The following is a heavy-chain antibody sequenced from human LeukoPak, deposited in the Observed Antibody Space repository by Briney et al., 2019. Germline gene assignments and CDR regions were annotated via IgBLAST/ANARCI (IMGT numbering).Heavy chain of an antibody. CDR1: GYSFSAYF. D-gene: IGHD3-22*01. J-gene: IGHJ4*02. CDR3: ASRAYDSSY. V-gene: IGHV1-2*02. CDR2: INPYSGGT. Sequence: GASVKVSCKASGYSFSAYFMHWVRQAPGEGLEWMGWINPYSGGTYYSQKFQGRVTMTRDTSITTAYMDLSSLTSVDTAVYYCASRAYDSSYWGQGTLVTVSS.